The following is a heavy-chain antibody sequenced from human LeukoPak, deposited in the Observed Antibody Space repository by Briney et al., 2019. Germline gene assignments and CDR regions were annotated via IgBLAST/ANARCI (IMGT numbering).Heavy chain of an antibody. CDR1: GGSISSSNW. V-gene: IGHV4-4*02. D-gene: IGHD4-17*01. CDR2: IYHSGST. Sequence: PSETLSLTCAVSGGSISSSNWWSWVRQPPGKGLEWIGEIYHSGSTNYNPSLKSRVAISVDKSKNQFSLKLSSVTAADTAVYYCARVPYGPGAFDIWGQGTMVTVSS. J-gene: IGHJ3*02. CDR3: ARVPYGPGAFDI.